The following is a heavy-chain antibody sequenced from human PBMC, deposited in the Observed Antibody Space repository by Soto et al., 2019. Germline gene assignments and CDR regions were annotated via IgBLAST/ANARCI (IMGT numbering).Heavy chain of an antibody. CDR2: IFSSGST. Sequence: DTLSLTCTVSGGSINTFYWSWVRQPAGKGLEWIGRIFSSGSTSFNPSLESRVAMSVDTSKNHFSLNLSSVTAADMAVYYCAREGSYSAYNFAHGIQLWSFDFWGQGALVTVSS. V-gene: IGHV4-4*07. D-gene: IGHD5-12*01. CDR1: GGSINTFY. J-gene: IGHJ4*02. CDR3: AREGSYSAYNFAHGIQLWSFDF.